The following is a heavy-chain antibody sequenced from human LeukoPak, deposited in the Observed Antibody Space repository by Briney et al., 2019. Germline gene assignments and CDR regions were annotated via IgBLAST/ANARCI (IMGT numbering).Heavy chain of an antibody. CDR2: INYSGSA. V-gene: IGHV4-59*08. D-gene: IGHD4-17*01. J-gene: IGHJ3*02. Sequence: INYSGSARYNPSLKSRVTMSVDTSKQFSLSLSSVTAADTAVYYCARHNYDDYVFDIWGQGTKVTVSS. CDR3: ARHNYDDYVFDI.